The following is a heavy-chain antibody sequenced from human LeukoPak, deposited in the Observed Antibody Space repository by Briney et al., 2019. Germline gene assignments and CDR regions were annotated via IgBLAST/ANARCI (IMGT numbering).Heavy chain of an antibody. D-gene: IGHD6-6*01. CDR3: ARDGSSSSRSYWFDP. CDR1: GFTFSSYP. CDR2: ISYDGSNK. Sequence: GGSLRLSCAASGFTFSSYPMHWVRQAPGKGLEWVAVISYDGSNKYYADSVKGRFTISRDKSKNTLYLQMNSLRGEDTAVYYCARDGSSSSRSYWFDPWGQGSLVTVSS. V-gene: IGHV3-30-3*01. J-gene: IGHJ5*02.